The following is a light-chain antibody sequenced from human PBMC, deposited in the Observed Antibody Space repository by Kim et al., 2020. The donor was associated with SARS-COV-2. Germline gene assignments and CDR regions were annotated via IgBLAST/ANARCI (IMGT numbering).Light chain of an antibody. CDR3: SAWDSSLSVWV. CDR1: RTNTGSQE. Sequence: HTATTPSTGTRTNTGSQEAACLQQHQGRPPTLLSYRNSNRPPGISERLSAARSGNTASLTITGLQPEDEADYYCSAWDSSLSVWVFGGGTKLTVL. J-gene: IGLJ3*02. V-gene: IGLV10-54*01. CDR2: RNS.